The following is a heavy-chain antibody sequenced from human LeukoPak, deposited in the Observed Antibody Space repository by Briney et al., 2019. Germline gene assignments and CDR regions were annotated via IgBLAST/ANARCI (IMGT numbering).Heavy chain of an antibody. CDR2: IIPIFGTA. J-gene: IGHJ1*01. Sequence: ASVKVPCKASGGTFSSYAISWVRQAPGQGLEWMGGIIPIFGTANYAQKFQGRVTITADESTSTAYMELSSLRSEDTAMYYCARDLNCGGDCYPEYFQHWGQGTLVTVSS. CDR1: GGTFSSYA. CDR3: ARDLNCGGDCYPEYFQH. V-gene: IGHV1-69*13. D-gene: IGHD2-21*02.